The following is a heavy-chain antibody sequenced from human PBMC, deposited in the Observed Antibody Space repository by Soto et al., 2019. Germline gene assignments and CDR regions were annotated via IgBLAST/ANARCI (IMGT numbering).Heavy chain of an antibody. D-gene: IGHD5-12*01. V-gene: IGHV3-23*01. CDR3: AKDRGRGYDWFYS. CDR2: ISGSGGST. Sequence: EVQLLESGGGLVQPGGSLRLSCAASGFTFSSYAMSWVRQAPGKGLEWVSAISGSGGSTFYADSVKGRFTISRDTSKNTRFLKMNSLRAEDTAVYYCAKDRGRGYDWFYSWGQGTLVTVSS. CDR1: GFTFSSYA. J-gene: IGHJ5*01.